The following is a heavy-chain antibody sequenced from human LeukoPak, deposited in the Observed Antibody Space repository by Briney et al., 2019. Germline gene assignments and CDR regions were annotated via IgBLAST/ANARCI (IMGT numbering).Heavy chain of an antibody. J-gene: IGHJ4*02. V-gene: IGHV4-59*01. D-gene: IGHD3-22*01. Sequence: SETLSLTCTVSGGYISRDSWSWIRQPPGKGLEWIEYISHSGSTDYKPSLESRVTISLDRSNNQFSLELDSVTAADTAVYYCARGTYYYDSRPHDFDYWGQGTLVTVSS. CDR1: GGYISRDS. CDR2: ISHSGST. CDR3: ARGTYYYDSRPHDFDY.